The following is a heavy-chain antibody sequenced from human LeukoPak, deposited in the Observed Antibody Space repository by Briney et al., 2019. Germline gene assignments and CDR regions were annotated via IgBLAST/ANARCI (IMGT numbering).Heavy chain of an antibody. V-gene: IGHV1-3*01. CDR1: RYTFTTYA. Sequence: ASVKVSCKASRYTFTTYALTWVRQAPGQRLEWMGWINVGNGNTKSSQKFQGRVTITRDMSASTAYMELSSLRSEDTAVYYCARGLGYGVFDPWGQGTLVTVSS. D-gene: IGHD6-13*01. CDR3: ARGLGYGVFDP. J-gene: IGHJ5*02. CDR2: INVGNGNT.